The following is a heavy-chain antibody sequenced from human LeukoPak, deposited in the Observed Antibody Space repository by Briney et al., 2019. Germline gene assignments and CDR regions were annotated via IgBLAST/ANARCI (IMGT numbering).Heavy chain of an antibody. CDR1: GYTFTSYY. CDR3: ARGGFHHGFDF. D-gene: IGHD2-8*01. CDR2: IDPKTGNQ. V-gene: IGHV1-2*02. Sequence: ASVKVSCKASGYTFTSYYMHWVRQAPGQGLEWMGWIDPKTGNQNYAQKFQGRVTMTSDTSITTFYMELSRLTSDDTAVYYCARGGFHHGFDFWGQGTVVTVSS. J-gene: IGHJ4*02.